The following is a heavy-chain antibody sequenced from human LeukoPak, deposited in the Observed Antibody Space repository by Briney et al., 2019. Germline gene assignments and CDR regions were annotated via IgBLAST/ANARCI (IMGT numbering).Heavy chain of an antibody. CDR2: FSPNGGST. CDR1: GFTFSAYA. V-gene: IGHV3-64D*06. Sequence: GGSLRLSCSASGFTFSAYAMHWVRQAPGKGLEYVSAFSPNGGSTYYADSVKGRFTISRDNSKNTLYLQMSSLRVEDTAVYYCVPKGNEGYWGQGTLVTVSS. CDR3: VPKGNEGY. D-gene: IGHD1-1*01. J-gene: IGHJ4*02.